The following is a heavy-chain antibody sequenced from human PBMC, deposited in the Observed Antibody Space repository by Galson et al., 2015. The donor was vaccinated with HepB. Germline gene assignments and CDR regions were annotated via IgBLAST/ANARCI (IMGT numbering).Heavy chain of an antibody. CDR2: ISAYNGNK. D-gene: IGHD3-3*01. J-gene: IGHJ4*02. Sequence: SVKVSCKASGYTFTSYGISWVRQVPGQGLEWMGWISAYNGNKNSAQDLKGRVTMTTDKSTSTAYMELRSLRSDDTAVYYCAREDFWSGYYIFDYWGQGTLVTVSS. V-gene: IGHV1-18*01. CDR3: AREDFWSGYYIFDY. CDR1: GYTFTSYG.